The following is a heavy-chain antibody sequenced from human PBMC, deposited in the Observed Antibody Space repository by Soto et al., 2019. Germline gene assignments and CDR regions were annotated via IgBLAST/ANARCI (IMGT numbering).Heavy chain of an antibody. Sequence: PGESLKISCKGSGYSFTSYWISWVRQMPGKGLEWMGRIDPSDSYTNYSPSFQGHVTISADKSISTAYLQWSSLKASDTAMYYCATAGGCSSTSCHLLRNYYYYGMDVWGQGTTVTVSS. CDR2: IDPSDSYT. V-gene: IGHV5-10-1*01. D-gene: IGHD2-2*01. CDR1: GYSFTSYW. J-gene: IGHJ6*02. CDR3: ATAGGCSSTSCHLLRNYYYYGMDV.